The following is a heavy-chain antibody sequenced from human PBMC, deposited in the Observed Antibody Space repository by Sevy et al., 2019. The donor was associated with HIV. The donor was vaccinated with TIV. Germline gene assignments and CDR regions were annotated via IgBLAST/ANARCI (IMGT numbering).Heavy chain of an antibody. D-gene: IGHD5-12*01. V-gene: IGHV3-11*04. J-gene: IGHJ5*02. CDR3: ARARGYSGYDWGNWFDP. Sequence: GGSLRLSCAASGFTLSDYYMTWIRQAPGKGLEWLSYISSSGSTISYADSVKGRFTISRDNAKNSLYLQMNSLRAEDMAVYYCARARGYSGYDWGNWFDPWEQGTLLTVSS. CDR2: ISSSGSTI. CDR1: GFTLSDYY.